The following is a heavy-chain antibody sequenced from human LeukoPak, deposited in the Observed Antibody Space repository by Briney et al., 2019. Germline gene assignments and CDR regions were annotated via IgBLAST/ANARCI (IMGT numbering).Heavy chain of an antibody. V-gene: IGHV1-18*01. CDR1: GYTFTSYG. CDR3: ARVGPQYRLLQNWFDP. J-gene: IGHJ5*02. Sequence: ASVKVSCKASGYTFTSYGISWVRQAPGQGLEWMGWISAYNGNTNYAQKLQGRVTMTTDTSTSTAYMELRSLRSDDTAVYYCARVGPQYRLLQNWFDPWGQGTLVTVSS. D-gene: IGHD2-2*01. CDR2: ISAYNGNT.